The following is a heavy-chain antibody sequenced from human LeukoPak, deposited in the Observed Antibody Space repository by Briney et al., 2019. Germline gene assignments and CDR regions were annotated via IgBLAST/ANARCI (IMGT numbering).Heavy chain of an antibody. CDR3: ARLRSSSFYYYYMDV. D-gene: IGHD6-6*01. CDR2: ISSSGSTI. V-gene: IGHV3-11*01. CDR1: GFTFSDCY. J-gene: IGHJ6*03. Sequence: PGGSLRLSCAASGFTFSDCYMSWIRQAPGKGLEWVSYISSSGSTIYYADSVKGRFTISRDNAKNSLYLQMNSLGAEDTAVYYCARLRSSSFYYYYMDVWGKGTTVTVS.